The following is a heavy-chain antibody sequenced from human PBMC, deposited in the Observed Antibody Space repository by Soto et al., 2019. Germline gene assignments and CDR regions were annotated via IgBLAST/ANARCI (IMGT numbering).Heavy chain of an antibody. CDR3: AKDRVLVGTTDDAFDI. CDR1: GFTFSSYA. J-gene: IGHJ3*02. V-gene: IGHV3-23*01. CDR2: ISGSGGST. D-gene: IGHD1-7*01. Sequence: PGGSLRLSCAASGFTFSSYAMSWVRQAPGKGLEWVSAISGSGGSTYYADSVKGRFTISRDKSKNTLYLQMNSLRAEDTAVYYCAKDRVLVGTTDDAFDIWGQGTMVTVSS.